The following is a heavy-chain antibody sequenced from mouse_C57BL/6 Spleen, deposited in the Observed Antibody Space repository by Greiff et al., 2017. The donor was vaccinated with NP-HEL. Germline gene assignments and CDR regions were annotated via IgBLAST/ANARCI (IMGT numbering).Heavy chain of an antibody. CDR2: IYPGDGDT. Sequence: VQLQQSGPELVKPGASVKISCKASGYAFSSSWMNWVKQRPGKGLEWIGRIYPGDGDTNYNGKFKGKATLTADKSSSTAYMQLSSLTSDDSAVYCCARKKGYYFDYWGKGTTLTVSS. J-gene: IGHJ2*01. V-gene: IGHV1-82*01. CDR3: ARKKGYYFDY. CDR1: GYAFSSSW.